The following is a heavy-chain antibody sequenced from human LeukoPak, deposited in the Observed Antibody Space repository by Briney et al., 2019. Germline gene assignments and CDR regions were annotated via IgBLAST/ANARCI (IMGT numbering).Heavy chain of an antibody. V-gene: IGHV4-34*01. D-gene: IGHD3-10*01. CDR1: GGSFSGYY. J-gene: IGHJ6*03. CDR2: INHSGST. CDR3: ARDSALYGSGSAGNYYMDV. Sequence: PSETLSLTCAVYGGSFSGYYWSWIRQPPGKGLEWIGEINHSGSTNYNPSLKSRVTISVDTSKNQFSLKLSSVTAADTAVYYCARDSALYGSGSAGNYYMDVWGKGTTVTVSS.